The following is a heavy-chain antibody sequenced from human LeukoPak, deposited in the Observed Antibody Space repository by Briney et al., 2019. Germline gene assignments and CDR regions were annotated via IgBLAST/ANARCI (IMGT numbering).Heavy chain of an antibody. CDR3: ARVAVAVNYFDY. Sequence: ASVKVSCKASGYTFSSYGISWVRQAPGQGLEWMGWISGYNGNANYAQKLQGRVTMTTDTSTSTAYIELRSLRSDDTAVYYCARVAVAVNYFDYWGQGTLVTVSS. CDR2: ISGYNGNA. V-gene: IGHV1-18*01. CDR1: GYTFSSYG. D-gene: IGHD6-19*01. J-gene: IGHJ4*02.